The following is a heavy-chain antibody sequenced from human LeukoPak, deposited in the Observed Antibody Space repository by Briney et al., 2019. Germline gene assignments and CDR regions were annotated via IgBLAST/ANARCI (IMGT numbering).Heavy chain of an antibody. Sequence: GGSLRLSCAASGFTFSSYGMHWVRQAAGKGLEWVAVIWYDGSKEYYADSVKGRFTISRDNSKSTLYLQMNSLRGDDTAMYHCASVDSSSWYLDNWGQGTLVTVSS. CDR3: ASVDSSSWYLDN. CDR2: IWYDGSKE. J-gene: IGHJ4*02. V-gene: IGHV3-33*01. CDR1: GFTFSSYG. D-gene: IGHD6-13*01.